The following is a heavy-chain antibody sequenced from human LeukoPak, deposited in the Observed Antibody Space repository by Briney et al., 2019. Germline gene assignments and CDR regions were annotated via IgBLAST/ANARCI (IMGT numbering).Heavy chain of an antibody. Sequence: SVKVSCKASGGTFSSYAISWVRQAPGQGLEWMGGIIPIFGTANYAQKFQGRVTITADESTSAADMELSSLRSEDTAVYYCARDANLDFDYWGQGTLVTVSS. CDR1: GGTFSSYA. CDR2: IIPIFGTA. D-gene: IGHD1-1*01. V-gene: IGHV1-69*13. CDR3: ARDANLDFDY. J-gene: IGHJ4*02.